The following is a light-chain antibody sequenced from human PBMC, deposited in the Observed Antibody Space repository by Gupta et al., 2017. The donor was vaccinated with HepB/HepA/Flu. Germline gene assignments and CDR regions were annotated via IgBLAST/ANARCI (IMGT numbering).Light chain of an antibody. Sequence: SYELTQPPSVSVSPGQTANITCSGDRLGDRYASWYQQKPGQSPLLVIYQDNKRPSGIPERFSGSNSGNTATLTISGTQAMDEADYYCQAWDNSAGKVFGGGTKLTVL. J-gene: IGLJ2*01. CDR2: QDN. CDR3: QAWDNSAGKV. V-gene: IGLV3-1*01. CDR1: RLGDRY.